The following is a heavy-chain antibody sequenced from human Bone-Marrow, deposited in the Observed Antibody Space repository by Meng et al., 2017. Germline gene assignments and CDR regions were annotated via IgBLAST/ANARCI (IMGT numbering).Heavy chain of an antibody. CDR1: GGSIGSEY. Sequence: QLRRQESGPGLVNPSATLSLTWNDSGGSIGSEYGSWIRQPAGKGLEWIGRIYTSGSTNYNPSLKSRVTMSVDTSKNQFSLKLSSVTAADTAVYYCARDWGIAVAGFRRGPPWFDPWGQGTLVTVSS. J-gene: IGHJ5*02. D-gene: IGHD6-19*01. V-gene: IGHV4-4*07. CDR3: ARDWGIAVAGFRRGPPWFDP. CDR2: IYTSGST.